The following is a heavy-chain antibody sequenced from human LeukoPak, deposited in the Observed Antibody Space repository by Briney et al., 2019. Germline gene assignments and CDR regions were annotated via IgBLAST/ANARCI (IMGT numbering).Heavy chain of an antibody. CDR3: ARPRAYDSRDLDY. CDR2: LDSDGTDT. V-gene: IGHV3-74*01. D-gene: IGHD3-16*01. Sequence: PGGSLRLSCAAPGFTFSHFGIHWVRQAPGKGLVWVSRLDSDGTDTGYADSVKGRFTISRDNAKNTLYLQMNSLRAEDTAVYYCARPRAYDSRDLDYWGQGTLVTVSS. J-gene: IGHJ4*02. CDR1: GFTFSHFG.